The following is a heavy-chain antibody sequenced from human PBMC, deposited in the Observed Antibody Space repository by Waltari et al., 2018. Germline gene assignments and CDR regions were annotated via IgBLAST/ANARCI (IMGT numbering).Heavy chain of an antibody. V-gene: IGHV4-59*12. CDR2: IYYSGST. CDR1: GGSISSYY. CDR3: VRLEDCTGPGGNCYSADSFAMDV. D-gene: IGHD2-15*01. J-gene: IGHJ6*02. Sequence: QVQLQESGPGLVKPSETLSLTCTVSGGSISSYYWSWIRQPPGKGLEWIGYIYYSGSTNYNPSLKSRVTLSVDTSKNQFSRKLSSVTAADTGVYYCVRLEDCTGPGGNCYSADSFAMDVWGQGTMVTVSS.